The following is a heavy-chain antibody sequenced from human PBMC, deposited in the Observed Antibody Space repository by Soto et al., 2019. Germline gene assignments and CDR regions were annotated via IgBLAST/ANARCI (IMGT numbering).Heavy chain of an antibody. CDR1: GGSFSDYY. J-gene: IGHJ5*02. D-gene: IGHD2-2*02. CDR2: INHSGST. V-gene: IGHV4-34*01. Sequence: PSETMSLTCAVYGGSFSDYYWSWIRQPPGKGLEWIGEINHSGSTNYNPSLKSRVSISVDASKNQFSLKLNSVTAADSAVYYCARGYIVVVPAVIFLFGINYFDLWGQGTLVSVS. CDR3: ARGYIVVVPAVIFLFGINYFDL.